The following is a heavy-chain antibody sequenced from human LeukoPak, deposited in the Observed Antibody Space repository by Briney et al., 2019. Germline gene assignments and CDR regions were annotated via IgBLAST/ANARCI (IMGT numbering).Heavy chain of an antibody. D-gene: IGHD5-12*01. CDR1: GFTFSSYS. CDR2: ISSSSSYI. J-gene: IGHJ4*02. CDR3: AKGTYSAYNSGCAY. V-gene: IGHV3-21*01. Sequence: GGSLRLSCAAPGFTFSSYSMNWVRQAPGKGLEWVSSISSSSSYIYYADSVKGRFTISRDNAKNSLYLQMNSLRAEDTALYYCAKGTYSAYNSGCAYWGQGTLVTVSS.